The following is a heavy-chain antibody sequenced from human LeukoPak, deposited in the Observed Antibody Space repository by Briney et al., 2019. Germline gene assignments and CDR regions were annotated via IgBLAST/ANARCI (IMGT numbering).Heavy chain of an antibody. Sequence: PSETLSLTCTVSGGSISSYYWSWIRQPAGKGLEWIGRIYTIGSTNYNPSLKSRVTMSVDTSKNQFSLKLSSVTAADTAVYYCARSPPSYYNVGSVDVWGKGTTVTVSS. J-gene: IGHJ6*04. CDR1: GGSISSYY. CDR3: ARSPPSYYNVGSVDV. D-gene: IGHD3-10*01. V-gene: IGHV4-4*07. CDR2: IYTIGST.